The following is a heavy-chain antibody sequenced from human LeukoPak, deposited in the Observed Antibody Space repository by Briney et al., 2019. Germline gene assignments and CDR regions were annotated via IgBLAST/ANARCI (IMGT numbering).Heavy chain of an antibody. Sequence: GGSLRLSCAASGFTFSSYGMHWVRQAPGKGLEWVAVIWYDGSNKYYADSVKGRFTISRDNSKNTLYLQMNSLRAEDTAVYYCAKAPAGIAAAGRYYYYGMDVWGQGTTVTVSS. D-gene: IGHD6-13*01. J-gene: IGHJ6*02. V-gene: IGHV3-33*06. CDR2: IWYDGSNK. CDR3: AKAPAGIAAAGRYYYYGMDV. CDR1: GFTFSSYG.